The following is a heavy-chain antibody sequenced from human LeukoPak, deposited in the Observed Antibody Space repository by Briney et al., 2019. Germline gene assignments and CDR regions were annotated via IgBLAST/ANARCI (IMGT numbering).Heavy chain of an antibody. CDR3: VRHMVGAIRPFDY. CDR1: GGSISSGDYY. CDR2: MYYSGST. Sequence: SETLSLNCTVSGGSISSGDYYWSWIRQPPGKGLEWIGYMYYSGSTYYNPSLKSRVTISVDTSKNQFSLKLSSVTAADTAVYYCVRHMVGAIRPFDYWGQGTLVTVSS. J-gene: IGHJ4*02. D-gene: IGHD1-26*01. V-gene: IGHV4-30-4*01.